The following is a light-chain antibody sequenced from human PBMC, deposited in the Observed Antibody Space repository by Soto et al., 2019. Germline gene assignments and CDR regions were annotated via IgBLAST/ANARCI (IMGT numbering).Light chain of an antibody. Sequence: IVLTQSPGTLSLSPGERVTLSCRASQSVTTRLAWYQHKPGQAPTLLMSGASNRASGVPVRFSGSGSGTDFTLTITRLEPEDFALCYCQQYGGSPITFGLGTRLEIK. CDR1: QSVTTR. J-gene: IGKJ5*01. CDR3: QQYGGSPIT. CDR2: GAS. V-gene: IGKV3-20*01.